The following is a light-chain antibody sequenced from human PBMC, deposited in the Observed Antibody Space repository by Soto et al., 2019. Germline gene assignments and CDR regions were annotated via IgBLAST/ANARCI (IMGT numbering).Light chain of an antibody. CDR2: ATS. V-gene: IGKV1-39*01. CDR1: QSISTY. Sequence: DIQMTQSPSSLSASVGDRVTITCRASQSISTYLHWYQQKPGTAPKLLIYATSNLQSGVPSRFSGSGSGTDFTLTISSLQPDDFATYYCQHSSGYFWTFGQGTKVEIK. J-gene: IGKJ1*01. CDR3: QHSSGYFWT.